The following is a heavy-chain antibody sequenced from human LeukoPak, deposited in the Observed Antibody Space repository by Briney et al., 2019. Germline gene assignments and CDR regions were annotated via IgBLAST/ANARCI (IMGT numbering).Heavy chain of an antibody. V-gene: IGHV4-61*03. Sequence: SETLSLTCTVSGGSISSSSYYWSWIRQPPGKGLEWIGYIYYSGSTNYNPSLKSRVTISVDTSKNHFSLQLSSVTAADTAVYYCARDWNRYAYWGQGTLVTASS. CDR2: IYYSGST. CDR3: ARDWNRYAY. D-gene: IGHD1-1*01. CDR1: GGSISSSSYY. J-gene: IGHJ4*02.